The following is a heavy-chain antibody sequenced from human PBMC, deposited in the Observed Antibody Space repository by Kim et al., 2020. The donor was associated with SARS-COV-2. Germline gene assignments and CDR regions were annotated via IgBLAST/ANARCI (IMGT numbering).Heavy chain of an antibody. J-gene: IGHJ4*02. D-gene: IGHD4-17*01. V-gene: IGHV1-46*01. CDR1: GYTFTDYY. CDR3: ARDLDYGGKGLAFDY. CDR2: INPSGGST. Sequence: ASVKVSCKASGYTFTDYYMHWVRQAPGQGLEWMGEINPSGGSTTYAQKFQGRVTMTRDPSTNTVYMELGSLRSEDTAVYYCARDLDYGGKGLAFDYWGQG.